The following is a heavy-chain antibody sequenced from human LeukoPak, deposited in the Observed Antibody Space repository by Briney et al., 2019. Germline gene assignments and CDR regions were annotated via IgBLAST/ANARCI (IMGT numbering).Heavy chain of an antibody. J-gene: IGHJ4*02. CDR3: ARDQLDYYDQIGGYFDY. Sequence: PGRSLRLSCAASGFTFSSYGMHWVRQAPGKGLEWVAVIWYDGSNKYYADSVKGRFTISRDNSKNTLYLQMNSLRAEDMAVYYCARDQLDYYDQIGGYFDYWGQGTLVTVSS. D-gene: IGHD3-22*01. CDR2: IWYDGSNK. V-gene: IGHV3-33*01. CDR1: GFTFSSYG.